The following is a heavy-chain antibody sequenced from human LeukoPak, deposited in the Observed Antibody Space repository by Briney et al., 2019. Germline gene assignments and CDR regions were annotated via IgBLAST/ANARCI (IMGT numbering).Heavy chain of an antibody. J-gene: IGHJ5*02. CDR2: INSDGSST. CDR1: GFTFSSYW. V-gene: IGHV3-74*01. CDR3: ARGDIVVVPAAGNWFDP. D-gene: IGHD2-2*01. Sequence: PGGSLRLSCAASGFTFSSYWMHWVRQAPGKGLVWVSRINSDGSSTSYADSVKGRFTISGDNAKNTLYLQMNSLRAEDTAVYYCARGDIVVVPAAGNWFDPWGQGTLVTVSS.